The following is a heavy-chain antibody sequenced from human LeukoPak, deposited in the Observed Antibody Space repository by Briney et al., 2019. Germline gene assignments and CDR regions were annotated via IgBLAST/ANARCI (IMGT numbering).Heavy chain of an antibody. Sequence: PGGSLRLSCAASGFTFSSYEMNWVRQAPGKGLEWVAVISYDGSNKYYADSVKGRFTISRDNSKNTLYLQMNSLRAEDTAVYYCARSSGYGDVDYWGQGTLVTVSS. D-gene: IGHD4-17*01. CDR2: ISYDGSNK. V-gene: IGHV3-30-3*01. CDR3: ARSSGYGDVDY. CDR1: GFTFSSYE. J-gene: IGHJ4*02.